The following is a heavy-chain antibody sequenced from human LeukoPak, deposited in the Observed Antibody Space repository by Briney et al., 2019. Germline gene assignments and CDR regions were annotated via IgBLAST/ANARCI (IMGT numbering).Heavy chain of an antibody. J-gene: IGHJ4*02. CDR3: ARERGIAVAGPPTLFDY. V-gene: IGHV1-18*01. CDR2: ISAYNGNT. D-gene: IGHD6-19*01. CDR1: VSTFTSSG. Sequence: GASVTLSCTSSVSTFTSSGISWVRQAPGQGLEWMGWISAYNGNTNYAQKLQGRVTMTTDTSTSTAYMELRSLRSDDTAVYYCARERGIAVAGPPTLFDYWGQGTLVTVSS.